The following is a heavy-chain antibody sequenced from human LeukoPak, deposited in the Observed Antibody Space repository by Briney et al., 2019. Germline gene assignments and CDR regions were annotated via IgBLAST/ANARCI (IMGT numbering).Heavy chain of an antibody. CDR2: INHSGST. D-gene: IGHD4-23*01. J-gene: IGHJ4*02. CDR1: GGSISTSNYY. Sequence: KASETLSLTCTVSGGSISTSNYYWGWIRQPPGKGLEWIGEINHSGSTNYNPSLKSRVTISVDTSKNQFSLKLSSVTAADTAVYYCARDVGRGGGDDYWGQGTLVTVSS. CDR3: ARDVGRGGGDDY. V-gene: IGHV4-39*07.